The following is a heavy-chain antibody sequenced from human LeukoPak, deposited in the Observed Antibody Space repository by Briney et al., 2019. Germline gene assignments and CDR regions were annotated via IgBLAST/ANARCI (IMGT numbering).Heavy chain of an antibody. V-gene: IGHV3-74*01. Sequence: PGGSLRLSCAASVFPLCLYWIHCPRDSPARSLMCVSHINNDGSSTSYAESVKSRFTIARDHAKNTLHLQMNSLRAKDTAMYYCARFLSAEVVDYWGQGNLVTVSS. J-gene: IGHJ4*02. CDR2: INNDGSST. D-gene: IGHD2-2*01. CDR1: VFPLCLYW. CDR3: ARFLSAEVVDY.